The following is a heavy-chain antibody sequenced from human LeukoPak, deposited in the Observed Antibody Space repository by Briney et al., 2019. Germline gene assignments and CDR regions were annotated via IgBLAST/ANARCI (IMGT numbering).Heavy chain of an antibody. J-gene: IGHJ4*02. CDR3: AKLIGWLSNFRLDY. CDR1: GFTFSSYA. D-gene: IGHD3-9*01. V-gene: IGHV3-23*01. CDR2: ISGSGGST. Sequence: PGGSLRLSCAASGFTFSSYAMSWVRQAPGKGLEWASAISGSGGSTYYADSVKGRFTISRDNSKNTLYLQMNSLRAEDTAVYYCAKLIGWLSNFRLDYWGQGTLVTVSS.